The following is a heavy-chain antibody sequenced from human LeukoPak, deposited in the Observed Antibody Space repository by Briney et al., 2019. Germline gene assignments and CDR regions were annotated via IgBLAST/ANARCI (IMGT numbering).Heavy chain of an antibody. CDR2: IYYSGST. V-gene: IGHV4-30-4*01. J-gene: IGHJ4*02. Sequence: LRLSCAASGFTFSSYAMHWVRQPPGKGPEWIGYIYYSGSTYYNPSLKSRVTISVDTSKNQFSLKLSSVTAADTAVYYCARGLRAWYYFDYWGQGTLVTVSS. D-gene: IGHD4-17*01. CDR3: ARGLRAWYYFDY. CDR1: GFTFSSYAMH.